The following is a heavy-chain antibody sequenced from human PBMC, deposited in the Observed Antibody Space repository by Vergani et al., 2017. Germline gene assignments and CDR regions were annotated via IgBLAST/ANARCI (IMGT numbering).Heavy chain of an antibody. CDR3: ARGRNYDXWSGFNTETDYMDV. D-gene: IGHD3-3*01. V-gene: IGHV1-8*01. Sequence: QVQLVQSGAEVKKPGASVKVSCKASGYTFTSYDINWVRQATGQGLEWMGWMNPNSGNTGYAQKFQGRVTMTRNTSISTAYMELSSLRSEDTAVYYCARGRNYDXWSGFNTETDYMDVWGKGTTVTVSS. CDR2: MNPNSGNT. CDR1: GYTFTSYD. J-gene: IGHJ6*03.